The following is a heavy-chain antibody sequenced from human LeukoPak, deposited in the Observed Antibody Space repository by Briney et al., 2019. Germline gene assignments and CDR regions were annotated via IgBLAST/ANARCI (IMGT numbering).Heavy chain of an antibody. V-gene: IGHV3-7*04. J-gene: IGHJ3*02. CDR2: IKQEGSEK. CDR3: ARGLFDI. CDR1: GFTFNNYW. Sequence: GGSLRLSCAASGFTFNNYWMSGVRQAPGKGLEGVANIKQEGSEKYYVGSVKGRFTISRDNAKDSLYLQMNSLRAEDTAVYYCARGLFDIWGQGTMVTVSS.